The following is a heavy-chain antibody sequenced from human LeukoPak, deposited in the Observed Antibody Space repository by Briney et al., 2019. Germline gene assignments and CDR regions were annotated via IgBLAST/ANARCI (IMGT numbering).Heavy chain of an antibody. D-gene: IGHD3-10*01. CDR3: ARSPGAITMPTDYFDY. Sequence: PGGSLRLPCAASGFTFSSYWMHWVRQAPGKGLVWVSRINSDGSSTIYADSVKGRFTISRDNAKNTLYLQMNSLRAEDTAVYYCARSPGAITMPTDYFDYWGQGTLVTVSS. CDR2: INSDGSST. CDR1: GFTFSSYW. J-gene: IGHJ4*02. V-gene: IGHV3-74*01.